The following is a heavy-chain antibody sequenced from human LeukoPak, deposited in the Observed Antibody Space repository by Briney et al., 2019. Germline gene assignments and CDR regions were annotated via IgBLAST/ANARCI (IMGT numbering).Heavy chain of an antibody. D-gene: IGHD4-17*01. CDR3: ARDRPYGDCDGFDY. Sequence: GGSLRLSCAASGFIVSSHYMSWVRQALGKGLEWVSIIHTSGSTYYAESVKGRFIISRDNPKNTLYLQMNNLRVEDTAVYYCARDRPYGDCDGFDYWGQGTLVTVSS. V-gene: IGHV3-66*01. J-gene: IGHJ4*02. CDR1: GFIVSSHY. CDR2: IHTSGST.